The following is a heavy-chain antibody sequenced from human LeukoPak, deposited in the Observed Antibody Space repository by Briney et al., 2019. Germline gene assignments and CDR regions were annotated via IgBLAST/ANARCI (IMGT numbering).Heavy chain of an antibody. CDR2: IYYSGST. CDR1: GGSISSSSYY. Sequence: SETLSLTCTVSGGSISSSSYYWGWIRQPPGKGLEWIGSIYYSGSTYYNPSLKSRVTISVDTSKNQFSLKLSSVTAADTAVYYCARVYSGSYFEFDPWGQGTLVTASS. V-gene: IGHV4-39*01. CDR3: ARVYSGSYFEFDP. J-gene: IGHJ5*02. D-gene: IGHD1-26*01.